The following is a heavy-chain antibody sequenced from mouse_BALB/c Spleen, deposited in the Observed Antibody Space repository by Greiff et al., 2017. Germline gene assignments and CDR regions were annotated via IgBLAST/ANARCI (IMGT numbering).Heavy chain of an antibody. J-gene: IGHJ4*01. Sequence: EVMLVESGPSLVKPSQTLSLTCSVTGDSITSGYWNWIRKFPGNKLEYMGYISYSGSTYYNPSLKSRISITRDTSKNQYYLQLNSVTTEDTATYYCARRGKGYDYYYAMDYWGQGTSVTVSS. CDR2: ISYSGST. V-gene: IGHV3-8*02. CDR1: GDSITSGY. D-gene: IGHD2-14*01. CDR3: ARRGKGYDYYYAMDY.